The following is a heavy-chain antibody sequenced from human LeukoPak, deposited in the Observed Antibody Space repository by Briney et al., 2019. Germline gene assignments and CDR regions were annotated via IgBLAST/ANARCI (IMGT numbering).Heavy chain of an antibody. J-gene: IGHJ6*03. V-gene: IGHV1-69*06. CDR1: GGTFSSYA. D-gene: IGHD3-9*01. Sequence: GASVKVSCKASGGTFSSYAISWVRQAPGQGLEWMGGIIPIFGTANYAQKFQGRVTITADKSTSTAYMELSSLRSEDTAVYYCARDQIHNQRYFDRSYYYMDVWGKGTTVTVSS. CDR3: ARDQIHNQRYFDRSYYYMDV. CDR2: IIPIFGTA.